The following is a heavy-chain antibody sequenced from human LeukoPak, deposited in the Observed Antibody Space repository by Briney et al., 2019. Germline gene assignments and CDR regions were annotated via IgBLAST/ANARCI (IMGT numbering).Heavy chain of an antibody. J-gene: IGHJ4*02. CDR2: ISSGGNTE. V-gene: IGHV3-48*03. CDR1: GFXLTNYE. CDR3: ARDTVNGPFVISLDY. D-gene: IGHD2-8*01. Sequence: PGGSLRLSCTASGFXLTNYEINWVRQTPGKGLEWVSHISSGGNTEYYADSVRGRFTMARDNAKNSLFLQMNSLRAEDTAIYYCARDTVNGPFVISLDYWGQGALVTVSS.